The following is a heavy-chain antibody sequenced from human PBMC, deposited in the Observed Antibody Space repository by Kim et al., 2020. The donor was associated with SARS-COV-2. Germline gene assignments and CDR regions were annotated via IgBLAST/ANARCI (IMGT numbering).Heavy chain of an antibody. J-gene: IGHJ3*01. CDR3: ARDIHYYGSGSYNNAFDV. CDR1: NFTFAHYA. D-gene: IGHD3-10*01. V-gene: IGHV3-9*01. Sequence: GGSLRLSCAASNFTFAHYAMHWVRQAPGKVLEWVSAISWNSDVLDYADSVKGRFTISRDNAKNSLYLQMDSLRPEDTALYYCARDIHYYGSGSYNNAFDVWGQGTVVTVSS. CDR2: ISWNSDVL.